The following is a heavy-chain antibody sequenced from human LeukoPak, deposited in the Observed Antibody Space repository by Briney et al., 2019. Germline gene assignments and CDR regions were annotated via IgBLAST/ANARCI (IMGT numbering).Heavy chain of an antibody. CDR3: ARRHVEYSSSSDPYYFDY. V-gene: IGHV4-39*07. CDR1: GGSISTSNYY. Sequence: SETLSLTCTVSGGSISTSNYYWGWIRQPPGKGLEWIGNIFYSGSTYYSPSLKSRVTISVDTSKNQFSLKLSSVTAADTAVYYCARRHVEYSSSSDPYYFDYWGQGTLVTVSS. D-gene: IGHD6-6*01. CDR2: IFYSGST. J-gene: IGHJ4*02.